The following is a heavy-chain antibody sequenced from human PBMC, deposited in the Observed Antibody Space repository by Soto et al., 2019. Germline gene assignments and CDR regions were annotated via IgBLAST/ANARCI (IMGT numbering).Heavy chain of an antibody. D-gene: IGHD1-26*01. CDR1: GFTFSSYA. V-gene: IGHV3-23*01. J-gene: IGHJ6*02. CDR3: AMLNRGSYSYHGMDV. CDR2: FSGSGGNT. Sequence: EVQLLESGGDLVQPGGSLRLSCAASGFTFSSYAMNWVRQAPGKGLEWVSAFSGSGGNTFYADSVKGRFTISRDNSKNTLFLQMHSLRAEDTAIYYCAMLNRGSYSYHGMDVWGQGTTVTVSS.